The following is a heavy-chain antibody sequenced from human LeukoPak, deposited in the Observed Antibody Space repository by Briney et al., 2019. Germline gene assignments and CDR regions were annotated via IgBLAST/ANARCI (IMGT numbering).Heavy chain of an antibody. Sequence: GGSLRLSCAASEFTFSSYGMHWVRQAPGKGLEWVAFIRYDGSNKYYADSVKGRFTISRDNSKNTLYLQMNSLRAEDTAVYYCARAYSERYGLGYYYMDVWGKGTTVTISS. CDR2: IRYDGSNK. D-gene: IGHD1-26*01. CDR1: EFTFSSYG. J-gene: IGHJ6*03. V-gene: IGHV3-30*02. CDR3: ARAYSERYGLGYYYMDV.